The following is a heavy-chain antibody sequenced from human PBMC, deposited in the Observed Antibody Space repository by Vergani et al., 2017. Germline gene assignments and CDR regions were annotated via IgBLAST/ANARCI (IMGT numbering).Heavy chain of an antibody. CDR1: GFTFSDYY. V-gene: IGHV3-11*01. D-gene: IGHD6-6*01. CDR3: AISVRPNSPGEYSSSFYYYGMDV. Sequence: QVQLVESGGGLVKPGGSLRLSCAASGFTFSDYYMSWIRQAPGKGLEWVSYISSSGSTIYYADSVKGRFTISRDNAKNSLYLQMNSLRAEDTAVYYCAISVRPNSPGEYSSSFYYYGMDVWGQGTTVTVSS. CDR2: ISSSGSTI. J-gene: IGHJ6*02.